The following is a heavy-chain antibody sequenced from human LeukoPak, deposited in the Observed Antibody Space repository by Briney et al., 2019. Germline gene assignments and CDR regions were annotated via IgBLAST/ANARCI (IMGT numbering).Heavy chain of an antibody. Sequence: GGSLRLSCAASGFTFTSVWMHWFRQAPGKGLVWVSRINTDGTITGYADSVKGRFAISRDNAKNTLYLQMNSLRAEDTAVYYCARDRTTVTLFDYWGQGALVTVSS. CDR2: INTDGTIT. CDR1: GFTFTSVW. V-gene: IGHV3-74*01. J-gene: IGHJ4*02. CDR3: ARDRTTVTLFDY. D-gene: IGHD4-17*01.